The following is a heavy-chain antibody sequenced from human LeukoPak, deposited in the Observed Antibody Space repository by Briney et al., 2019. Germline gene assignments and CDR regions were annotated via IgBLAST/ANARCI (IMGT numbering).Heavy chain of an antibody. D-gene: IGHD2-2*01. CDR2: IYSGGST. J-gene: IGHJ6*03. V-gene: IGHV3-53*01. CDR3: ARDIVVVPAASPPYYMDV. Sequence: PGGSLRLSCAASGFTVSSNYMSWVRQAPGKGLEWVSVIYSGGSTYYADSVKGRFTISRDNSKNTLYLQMNSLRAEDTAVYYCARDIVVVPAASPPYYMDVWGKGTTVTVSS. CDR1: GFTVSSNY.